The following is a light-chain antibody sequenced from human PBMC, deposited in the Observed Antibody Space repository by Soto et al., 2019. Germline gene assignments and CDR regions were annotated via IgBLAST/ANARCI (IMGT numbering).Light chain of an antibody. V-gene: IGKV3-20*01. Sequence: EIVLTQSPGTLSLSPGERATLSCRASQSVSSSYLAWYQQKPGQSPRLLIYVASGRATGIPDRFSCSGSWTDFILTISRLEPEDFAVYYCQLYPGFTFGQGTKLEIK. J-gene: IGKJ2*01. CDR1: QSVSSSY. CDR2: VAS. CDR3: QLYPGFT.